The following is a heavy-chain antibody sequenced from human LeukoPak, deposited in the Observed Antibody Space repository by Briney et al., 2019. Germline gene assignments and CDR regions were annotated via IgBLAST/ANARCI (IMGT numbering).Heavy chain of an antibody. V-gene: IGHV3-23*01. CDR2: ISGSGGST. Sequence: PGDSLRLSCAASGFTFSSYAMSWVRQAPGKGLEWVSAISGSGGSTYYADSVKGRFTIPRDNSKNTLYLQMNSLRAEDTAVYYCAKDYNLAVAGTYSLYYYHYMDVWGKGTTVTVSS. CDR1: GFTFSSYA. J-gene: IGHJ6*03. CDR3: AKDYNLAVAGTYSLYYYHYMDV. D-gene: IGHD6-19*01.